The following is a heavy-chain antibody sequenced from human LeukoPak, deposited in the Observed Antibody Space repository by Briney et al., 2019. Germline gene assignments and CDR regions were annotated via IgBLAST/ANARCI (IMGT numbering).Heavy chain of an antibody. CDR2: FDPEDGET. V-gene: IGHV1-24*01. CDR1: GYTLTELS. Sequence: ASVKVSYKVSGYTLTELSMHWVRQAPGKGLEWMGGFDPEDGETIYAQKFQGRVTMTEDTSTDTAYMELSSLRSEDTAVYYCATDAEIIVGARDAFDIWGQGTMVTVSS. D-gene: IGHD1-26*01. CDR3: ATDAEIIVGARDAFDI. J-gene: IGHJ3*02.